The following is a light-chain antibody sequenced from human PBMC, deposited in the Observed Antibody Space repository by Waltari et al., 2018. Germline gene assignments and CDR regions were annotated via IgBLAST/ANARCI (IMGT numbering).Light chain of an antibody. V-gene: IGKV1-5*01. CDR3: QQSASYWT. CDR2: DAS. CDR1: QCISSW. Sequence: DIQMTQSPSTLSASVGDRVTITCRASQCISSWLAWYQQKPGKAPKVLIYDASTLESGVPSRFSGSGSGTEFTLTISSLQPDDFATYYCQQSASYWTFGQGTKVDIK. J-gene: IGKJ1*01.